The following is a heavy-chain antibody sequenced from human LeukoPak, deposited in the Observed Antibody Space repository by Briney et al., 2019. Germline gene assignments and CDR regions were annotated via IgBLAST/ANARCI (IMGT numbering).Heavy chain of an antibody. D-gene: IGHD5-18*01. J-gene: IGHJ4*02. Sequence: QALKISCKVSGYSFTGHWLGWVRQMTGKGLVWMGVIYPDDSDVKYNPPFQGQVTISVDKSTNTAYLQWSSLKASDTAIYYCARRGYTYGRSGPFDFWGQGTLVTVS. V-gene: IGHV5-51*01. CDR1: GYSFTGHW. CDR3: ARRGYTYGRSGPFDF. CDR2: IYPDDSDV.